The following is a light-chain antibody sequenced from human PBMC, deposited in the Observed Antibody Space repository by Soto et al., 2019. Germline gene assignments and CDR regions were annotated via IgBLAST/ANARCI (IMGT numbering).Light chain of an antibody. Sequence: EMVLTQSPGTLSLSPGERATLSCRASQSVSSSYLSWYQQKPGQAPRLLIYGTSSRATGIPDRFSGSGSVTDFTLSISRLEPEDFAVYYCQPYGSPWTFGQGTKVEIK. CDR1: QSVSSSY. CDR3: QPYGSPWT. V-gene: IGKV3-20*01. J-gene: IGKJ1*01. CDR2: GTS.